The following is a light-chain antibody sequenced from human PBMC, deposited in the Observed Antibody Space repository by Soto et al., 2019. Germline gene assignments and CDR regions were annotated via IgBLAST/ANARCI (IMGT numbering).Light chain of an antibody. Sequence: QSALTQPASVSGSPGQSITISCTGTSSDVGSYNYVSWYQQYPGKAPKLMIYDVSNRPSGVSYRFSGSKSGNTASLTISGLQAEDEADYYCSSYTSSSTLYVFGTGTKLTVL. CDR1: SSDVGSYNY. J-gene: IGLJ1*01. CDR2: DVS. CDR3: SSYTSSSTLYV. V-gene: IGLV2-14*01.